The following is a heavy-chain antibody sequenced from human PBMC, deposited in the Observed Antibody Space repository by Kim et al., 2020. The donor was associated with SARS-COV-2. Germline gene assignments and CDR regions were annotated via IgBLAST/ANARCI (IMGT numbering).Heavy chain of an antibody. CDR2: ISGDGENT. CDR1: GFAFNNYA. V-gene: IGHV3-64*02. CDR3: AKNPCLRVTWYFDL. J-gene: IGHJ2*01. Sequence: GGSLRLSCAASGFAFNNYAMQWIRKAPGKGPEFVSAISGDGENTYYADSVKGRFTISRDNSRSTLFLQMDNVRREDTAIYYCAKNPCLRVTWYFDLWCRGTLLTVSS. D-gene: IGHD2-21*02.